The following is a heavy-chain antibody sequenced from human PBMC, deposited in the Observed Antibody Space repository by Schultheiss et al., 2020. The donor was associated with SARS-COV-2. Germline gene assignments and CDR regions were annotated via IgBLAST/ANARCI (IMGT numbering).Heavy chain of an antibody. V-gene: IGHV1-2*02. D-gene: IGHD2/OR15-2a*01. CDR2: INPNSGDT. Sequence: ASVKVSCKASGYTLSGYYLHWVRQAPGQGLEWMGWINPNSGDTKYAQKFQGRVTMTRDTSIHTAYMELSRLRSDDTAIYYCGRHFGTVKKYFYFYGMDVWGQGTTGTVSS. J-gene: IGHJ6*02. CDR3: GRHFGTVKKYFYFYGMDV. CDR1: GYTLSGYY.